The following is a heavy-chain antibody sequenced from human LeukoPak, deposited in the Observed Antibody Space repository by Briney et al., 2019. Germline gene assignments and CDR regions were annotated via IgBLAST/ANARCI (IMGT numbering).Heavy chain of an antibody. V-gene: IGHV4-34*01. CDR1: GGSFSGYY. CDR2: INHSGST. Sequence: SETLSLTCAVYGGSFSGYYWSWIRQPPGKGLEWIGEINHSGSTNYNPSLKSRVTISVDTSKNQFSLKLSSVTAADTAVYYCARGPLVDYWGQGTLVTVSS. J-gene: IGHJ4*02. CDR3: ARGPLVDY.